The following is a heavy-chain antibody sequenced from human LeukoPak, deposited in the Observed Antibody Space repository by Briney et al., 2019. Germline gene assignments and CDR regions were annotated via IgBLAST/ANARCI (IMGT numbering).Heavy chain of an antibody. Sequence: GASVKVSCKASGYTFTSYAMNWVRQAPGQGLEWMGWINTNTGNPTYAQGFTGRFVFSLDTSVSTAYLQISSLKAEDTAVYYCARVSPPLSTIFGVVIIPINYYYYYYMDVWGKGTTVTVSS. D-gene: IGHD3-3*01. CDR1: GYTFTSYA. CDR3: ARVSPPLSTIFGVVIIPINYYYYYYMDV. CDR2: INTNTGNP. J-gene: IGHJ6*03. V-gene: IGHV7-4-1*02.